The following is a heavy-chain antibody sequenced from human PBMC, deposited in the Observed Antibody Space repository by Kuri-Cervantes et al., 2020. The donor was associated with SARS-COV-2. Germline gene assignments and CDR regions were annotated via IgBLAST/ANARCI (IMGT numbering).Heavy chain of an antibody. CDR3: ARDQGYFDISTGYYRPTYYGMDV. J-gene: IGHJ6*02. CDR2: ISVYNGNR. Sequence: ASVKVSCKASGYTFTRYGISWVRQAPGQGLEWMAWISVYNGNRNYAQNLQGRVTMTTDTSTSTAYMELMSLGYDDTAVYYCARDQGYFDISTGYYRPTYYGMDVWGQGTLVTVSS. CDR1: GYTFTRYG. V-gene: IGHV1-18*01. D-gene: IGHD3/OR15-3a*01.